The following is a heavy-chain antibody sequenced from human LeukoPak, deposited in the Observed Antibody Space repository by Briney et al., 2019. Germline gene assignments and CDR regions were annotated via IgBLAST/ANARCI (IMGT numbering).Heavy chain of an antibody. CDR1: GFTFSSYT. CDR3: ARDPTSSIAARPGSPYDY. CDR2: ISYDGSNK. D-gene: IGHD6-6*01. Sequence: PGRSLRLSCAASGFTFSSYTMHWVRQAPGKGLEWVAVISYDGSNKYYADSVKGRLTISRDNSKNTLYLQMNSLRAEDTAVYYCARDPTSSIAARPGSPYDYWGQGTLVTVSS. V-gene: IGHV3-30*04. J-gene: IGHJ4*02.